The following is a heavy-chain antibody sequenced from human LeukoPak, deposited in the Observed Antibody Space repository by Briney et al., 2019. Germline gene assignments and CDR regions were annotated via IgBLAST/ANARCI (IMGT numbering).Heavy chain of an antibody. Sequence: GGSLRLSCAASGFTFSSYSMNWVRQAPGKGLEWVSYISSSSSTIYYADSVKGRFTISRDKAKNSLYLQMNSLRAEDTAVYYCARDRWEQLVESQFDYWGQGTLVTVSS. D-gene: IGHD6-6*01. V-gene: IGHV3-48*01. CDR3: ARDRWEQLVESQFDY. CDR1: GFTFSSYS. J-gene: IGHJ4*02. CDR2: ISSSSSTI.